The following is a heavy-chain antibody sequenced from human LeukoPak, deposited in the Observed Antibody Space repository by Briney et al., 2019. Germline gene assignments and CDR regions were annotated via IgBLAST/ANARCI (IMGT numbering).Heavy chain of an antibody. J-gene: IGHJ4*02. Sequence: ASVKVSCKASGYTFTSYDINWVRQATGQGLEWMGWMNPNSGNTGYAQKFQGRVTITRNTSISTAYMELSSLRSEDTAVYYCATHPRFGELPHFDYWGQGTLVTVSS. D-gene: IGHD3-10*01. CDR3: ATHPRFGELPHFDY. CDR2: MNPNSGNT. V-gene: IGHV1-8*03. CDR1: GYTFTSYD.